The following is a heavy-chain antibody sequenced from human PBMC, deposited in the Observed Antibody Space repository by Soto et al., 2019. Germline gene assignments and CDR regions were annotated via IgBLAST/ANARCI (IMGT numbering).Heavy chain of an antibody. CDR2: INPNSGDT. J-gene: IGHJ4*02. V-gene: IGHV1-2*04. CDR1: GYIFTGYY. CDR3: ATSRISIAVAGETEYYFDY. Sequence: ASVKVSCKASGYIFTGYYMHWVRQAPGQGLEWMGWINPNSGDTNYTQKFQGWVTMTRDTSISTAYMELSRLRSHDTAVYYCATSRISIAVAGETEYYFDYWGQGTPVTGSS. D-gene: IGHD6-19*01.